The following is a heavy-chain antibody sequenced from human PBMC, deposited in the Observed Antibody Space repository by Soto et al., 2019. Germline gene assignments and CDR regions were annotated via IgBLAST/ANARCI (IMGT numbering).Heavy chain of an antibody. Sequence: GGSLRLSCAASGFTFSSYAMHWVRQAPGKGLEWVAVISYDGSNKYYADSVKGRFTISRDNSKNTLYLQMNSLRAEDTAVYYCAGARSGYYLRPYYYYGMDVWGQGTTVTAP. D-gene: IGHD3-3*01. V-gene: IGHV3-30-3*01. J-gene: IGHJ6*02. CDR3: AGARSGYYLRPYYYYGMDV. CDR2: ISYDGSNK. CDR1: GFTFSSYA.